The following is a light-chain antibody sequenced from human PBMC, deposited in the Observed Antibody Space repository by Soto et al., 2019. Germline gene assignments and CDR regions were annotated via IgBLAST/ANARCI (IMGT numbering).Light chain of an antibody. Sequence: EIVLTQSPGTLSLSPGERATLSCRASQSFGSSYLAWYQQKPGQAPGPLISGASTRATGIPDRFSGSGSGTDFTLTISRLEPEDFAVYYCQQYGTSSWTFGQGTKVEIK. J-gene: IGKJ1*01. CDR1: QSFGSSY. CDR3: QQYGTSSWT. CDR2: GAS. V-gene: IGKV3-20*01.